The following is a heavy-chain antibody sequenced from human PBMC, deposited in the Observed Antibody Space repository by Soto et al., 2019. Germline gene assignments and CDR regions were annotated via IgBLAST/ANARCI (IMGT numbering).Heavy chain of an antibody. V-gene: IGHV1-18*01. J-gene: IGHJ5*02. Sequence: QVRLVQSGAEVKKPGASVKVSCKASGYTFTSYGIIWVRQAPGQGLEWMGWISAYNGNTNYAQKLQVRVTMTTDTSTSTAYMGLRSLRSDDTAVYYGARKNAVELGNWFDPWGQGTLVTVSS. CDR2: ISAYNGNT. D-gene: IGHD1-1*01. CDR3: ARKNAVELGNWFDP. CDR1: GYTFTSYG.